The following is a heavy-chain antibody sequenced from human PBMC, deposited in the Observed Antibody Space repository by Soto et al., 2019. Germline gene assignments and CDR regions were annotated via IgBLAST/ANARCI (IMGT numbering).Heavy chain of an antibody. Sequence: GGSLRLSCAASGFTFSSYAIHWVRQAPGKGLEWVALISYDGSNKYYADSVKGRFTISRDNSKNTLYLQMNSLRAEDTAVYYCARRSSGWYFDYWGQGTLVTVSS. V-gene: IGHV3-30-3*01. CDR2: ISYDGSNK. CDR3: ARRSSGWYFDY. D-gene: IGHD6-19*01. CDR1: GFTFSSYA. J-gene: IGHJ4*02.